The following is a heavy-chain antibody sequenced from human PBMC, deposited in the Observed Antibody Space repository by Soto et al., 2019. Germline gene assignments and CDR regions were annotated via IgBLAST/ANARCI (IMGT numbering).Heavy chain of an antibody. V-gene: IGHV4-31*03. D-gene: IGHD2-15*01. CDR2: IYYSGST. Sequence: QVQLQESGPGLVKPSQTLSLTCTVSGGSISSGGYYWSWIRQHPGKGLEWIGYIYYSGSTYYNPSLKSRVTISVDTSKNQFSLKLSSVTAADTAVYYCARDRYCSGGSCDRARDDAFDIWGQGTMVTVSS. CDR3: ARDRYCSGGSCDRARDDAFDI. J-gene: IGHJ3*02. CDR1: GGSISSGGYY.